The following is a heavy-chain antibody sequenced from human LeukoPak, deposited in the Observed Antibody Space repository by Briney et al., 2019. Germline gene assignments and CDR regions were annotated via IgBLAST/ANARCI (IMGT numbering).Heavy chain of an antibody. CDR3: ARGLEGILDY. Sequence: ASVKVSCKASGYTFTSYYMHWVRQATGQGLEWMGWMNPNSGNTGYAQKFQGRVTMTRNTSISTAYMELSSLRSEDTAVYYCARGLEGILDYWGQGTLVTVSS. V-gene: IGHV1-8*02. CDR2: MNPNSGNT. CDR1: GYTFTSYY. D-gene: IGHD3-3*01. J-gene: IGHJ4*02.